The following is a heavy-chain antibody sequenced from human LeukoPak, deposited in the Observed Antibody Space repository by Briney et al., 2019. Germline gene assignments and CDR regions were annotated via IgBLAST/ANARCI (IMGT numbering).Heavy chain of an antibody. V-gene: IGHV7-4-1*02. D-gene: IGHD2-2*02. CDR1: GYTFTSYA. CDR3: ARDSYCSSTSCYTLDYYNYYGMDV. CDR2: INTNTGNP. Sequence: GASVKVSCKASGYTFTSYAMNWVRQAPGQGLEWMGWINTNTGNPTYAQGFTGRFVFSLDTSVSTAYLQISSLKAEDTAVYYCARDSYCSSTSCYTLDYYNYYGMDVWGQGTTVTVSS. J-gene: IGHJ6*02.